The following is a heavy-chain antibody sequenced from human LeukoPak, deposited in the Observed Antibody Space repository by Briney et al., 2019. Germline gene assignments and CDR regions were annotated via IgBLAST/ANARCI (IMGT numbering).Heavy chain of an antibody. Sequence: GGSLRLSCVGSGFTFRTYGMTWVRQAPGKGLEWVSSLTSDGGSTEYADSVKGRFTISRDNSKNTLYLQMNSLRAEDTALYFCARSLVRWAFDYWGRGALVSVSS. V-gene: IGHV3-23*01. J-gene: IGHJ4*01. CDR2: LTSDGGST. CDR3: ARSLVRWAFDY. D-gene: IGHD4-23*01. CDR1: GFTFRTYG.